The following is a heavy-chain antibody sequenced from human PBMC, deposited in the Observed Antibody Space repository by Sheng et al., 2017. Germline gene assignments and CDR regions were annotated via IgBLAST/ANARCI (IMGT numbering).Heavy chain of an antibody. CDR2: INPVLGTA. Sequence: QVQLVQSGAEVKKPGSSVKVSCKASGSPYSTSAITWVRQAPGQGLEWMGGINPVLGTATYAQRFQGRVTITTDESSITAYMEVSNLTTEDTAVYYCAGGFPRNGGWFDPWGPGNPGHRLL. CDR1: GSPYSTSA. CDR3: AGGFPRNGGWFDP. J-gene: IGHJ5*02. V-gene: IGHV1-69*05. D-gene: IGHD3-16*01.